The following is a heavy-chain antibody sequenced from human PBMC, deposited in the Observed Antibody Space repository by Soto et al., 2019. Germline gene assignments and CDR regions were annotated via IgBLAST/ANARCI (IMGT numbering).Heavy chain of an antibody. Sequence: SETLSLTCAVSGGSISSSNWWSWVRQPPGKGLEWIGEIYHSGSTNYNPSLKSRVTISVDKSKNQFSLKLSSVTAADTAVYYCASSLTYSSGSYNIDYWGQGTLVTVSS. J-gene: IGHJ4*02. CDR2: IYHSGST. D-gene: IGHD3-10*01. V-gene: IGHV4-4*02. CDR1: GGSISSSNW. CDR3: ASSLTYSSGSYNIDY.